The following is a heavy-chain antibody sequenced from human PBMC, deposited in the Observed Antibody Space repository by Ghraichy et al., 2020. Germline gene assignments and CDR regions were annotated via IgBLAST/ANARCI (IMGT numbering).Heavy chain of an antibody. CDR1: GFIFSNYL. Sequence: GGSLRLSCAASGFIFSNYLMHWVRQAPGKGSGWVSHINSDESDICYAGSVKGRFTISRDNAKNTLYLQMNSLRAEDTAVYYCARTASGAFDSWGQGTLVTGSS. D-gene: IGHD3-10*01. CDR3: ARTASGAFDS. J-gene: IGHJ4*02. CDR2: INSDESDI. V-gene: IGHV3-74*01.